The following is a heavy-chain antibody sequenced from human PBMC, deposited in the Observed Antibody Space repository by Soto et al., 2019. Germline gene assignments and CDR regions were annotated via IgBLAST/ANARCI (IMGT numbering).Heavy chain of an antibody. V-gene: IGHV1-46*01. CDR1: GYTFTSYY. D-gene: IGHD6-13*01. CDR2: INPSGGST. J-gene: IGHJ4*02. CDR3: ARERRQGEQQLARHFDY. Sequence: ASVKVSCKESGYTFTSYYMHWVRQAPGQGLEWMGIINPSGGSTSYAQKFQGRVTMTRDTSTSTVYMELSSLRSEDTAVYYCARERRQGEQQLARHFDYWGQGTLVTVYS.